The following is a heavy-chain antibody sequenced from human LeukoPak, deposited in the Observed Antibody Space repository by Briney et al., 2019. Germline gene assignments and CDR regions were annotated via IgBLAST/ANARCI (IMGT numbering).Heavy chain of an antibody. CDR1: GYIFTELS. V-gene: IGHV1-24*01. CDR3: ARDGEVRQGHCTTTRCPVDY. Sequence: ASVKVSCKVSGYIFTELSMHWVRQAPGKGLEWMGGFNPEDGESFYAQKFQGRVTLTEDTSADTAYMELSGLRFDDTAVYYCARDGEVRQGHCTTTRCPVDYWGQGTLITVSS. CDR2: FNPEDGES. D-gene: IGHD2-2*01. J-gene: IGHJ4*02.